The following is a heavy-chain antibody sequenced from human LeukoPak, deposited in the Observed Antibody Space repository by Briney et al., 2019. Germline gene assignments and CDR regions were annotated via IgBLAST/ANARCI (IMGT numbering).Heavy chain of an antibody. V-gene: IGHV1-18*01. CDR3: ARGACSSTSCYNFDY. CDR1: GGTFSSYA. J-gene: IGHJ4*02. Sequence: ASVKVSCKASGGTFSSYAISWVRQAPGQGLEWMGWISAYNGNTNYAQKLQGRVTMTTDTSTSTAYMELRSLRSDDTAVYYCARGACSSTSCYNFDYWGQGTLVTVSS. CDR2: ISAYNGNT. D-gene: IGHD2-2*02.